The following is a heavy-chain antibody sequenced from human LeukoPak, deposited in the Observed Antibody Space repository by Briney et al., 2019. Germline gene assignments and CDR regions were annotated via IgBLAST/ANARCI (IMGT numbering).Heavy chain of an antibody. Sequence: SETLSLTCTVSGGSISNGDHYWSWIRQHPGKGLEWIGHIYYSGTTYYNPSLKSRITMSVDMSANQFSLRLTSVSAADTAMYYCTRAYWIGFHFDSWGQGILVSVSS. D-gene: IGHD3-3*01. CDR1: GGSISNGDHY. V-gene: IGHV4-30-4*08. CDR2: IYYSGTT. CDR3: TRAYWIGFHFDS. J-gene: IGHJ4*02.